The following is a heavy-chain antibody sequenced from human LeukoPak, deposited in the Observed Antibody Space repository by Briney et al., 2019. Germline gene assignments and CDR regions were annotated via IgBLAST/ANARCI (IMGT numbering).Heavy chain of an antibody. CDR2: ISNSGGNT. Sequence: GGSLRLSCAASGFTVSSNYMSWVRQAPGKGLEWVSAISNSGGNTYYADSVKGRFTISRDNSRNTLYLQMNSLRAEDTAVYYCAKDDGGSYYIYYYYMDVWGKGTTVTISS. J-gene: IGHJ6*03. V-gene: IGHV3-23*01. CDR3: AKDDGGSYYIYYYYMDV. D-gene: IGHD1-26*01. CDR1: GFTVSSNY.